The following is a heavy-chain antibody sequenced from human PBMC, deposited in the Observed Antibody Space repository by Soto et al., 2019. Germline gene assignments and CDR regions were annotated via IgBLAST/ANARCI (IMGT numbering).Heavy chain of an antibody. CDR2: IYYSGST. Sequence: SEXLSLTCTVSGGSISSSSYYWCWIRQPPGKGLEWIGSIYYSGSTYYNPSLKSRVTISVDTSKNQFSLKLSSVTAADTAVYYCESLSSRGVIIYWGQGTLVTVSS. CDR1: GGSISSSSYY. D-gene: IGHD3-10*01. J-gene: IGHJ4*02. V-gene: IGHV4-39*01. CDR3: ESLSSRGVIIY.